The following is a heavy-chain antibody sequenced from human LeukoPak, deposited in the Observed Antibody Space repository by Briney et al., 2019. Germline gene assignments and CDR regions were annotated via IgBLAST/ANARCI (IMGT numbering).Heavy chain of an antibody. D-gene: IGHD6-13*01. J-gene: IGHJ4*02. V-gene: IGHV3-11*01. CDR3: ARVPGIAAAGTSLLDY. CDR2: ISSSGSTI. CDR1: GFTFSDYY. Sequence: GGSLRLSCAASGFTFSDYYMSWIRQAPGKGLEWVSYISSSGSTIYYADSVKGRFTISRDNAKNSLYLQMNSLRAEDTAVYYCARVPGIAAAGTSLLDYWGQGTLVTVSS.